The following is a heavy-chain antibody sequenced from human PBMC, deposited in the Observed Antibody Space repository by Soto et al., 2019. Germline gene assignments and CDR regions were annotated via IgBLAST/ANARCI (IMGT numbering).Heavy chain of an antibody. D-gene: IGHD3-16*01. CDR2: ISATGGGT. CDR1: GFKFSNYA. CDR3: AKDRRAGGNSAFYFDF. V-gene: IGHV3-23*01. J-gene: IGHJ4*02. Sequence: GGSLRLSCAASGFKFSNYAMSWVRQAPGKGLEWVSLISATGGGTYYADSVKGRFTISRDNSHNTLYLQVHSLTAEDTAVYYCAKDRRAGGNSAFYFDFWGQGTLVTVSS.